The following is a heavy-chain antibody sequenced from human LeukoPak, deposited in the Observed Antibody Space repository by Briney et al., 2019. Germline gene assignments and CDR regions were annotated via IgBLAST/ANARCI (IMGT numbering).Heavy chain of an antibody. CDR3: AKRPHSGLYYFDY. CDR1: GFTFSSYA. Sequence: GGSLRLSCAASGFTFSSYAMSWVRQAPGKGLEWVSAISGSGGSTYYADSVKGRFTISRGNSKNTLYLQMNSLRAEDTAVYYCAKRPHSGLYYFDYWGQGTLVTVSS. D-gene: IGHD3-22*01. J-gene: IGHJ4*02. CDR2: ISGSGGST. V-gene: IGHV3-23*01.